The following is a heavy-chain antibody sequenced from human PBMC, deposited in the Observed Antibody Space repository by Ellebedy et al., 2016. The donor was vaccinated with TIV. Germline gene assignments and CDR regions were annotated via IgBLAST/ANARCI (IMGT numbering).Heavy chain of an antibody. CDR3: ASNPTELLLAFDI. CDR2: ISSSSSYI. Sequence: GESLKISCAASGFTFSSYTMNWVRQAPGKGLEWVSSISSSSSYIYYADSVKGRFTISRDNAKHSLDLQKNSLRAGDTAVYYCASNPTELLLAFDIWGQGTMVTVSS. J-gene: IGHJ3*02. CDR1: GFTFSSYT. V-gene: IGHV3-21*01. D-gene: IGHD1-7*01.